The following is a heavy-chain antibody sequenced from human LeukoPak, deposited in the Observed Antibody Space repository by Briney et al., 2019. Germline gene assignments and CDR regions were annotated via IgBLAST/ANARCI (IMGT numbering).Heavy chain of an antibody. J-gene: IGHJ3*02. CDR2: IYYNGIT. CDR1: GGSISGYY. CDR3: ARHQEGAFDI. V-gene: IGHV4-59*08. Sequence: SETLSLTCTVSGGSISGYYWSWIRQPPGKGLKWIGYIYYNGITNYNPSLKSRVTISVDTSKNQFSLKLSSVTAADTAVYYCARHQEGAFDIWGQGTMVTVSS.